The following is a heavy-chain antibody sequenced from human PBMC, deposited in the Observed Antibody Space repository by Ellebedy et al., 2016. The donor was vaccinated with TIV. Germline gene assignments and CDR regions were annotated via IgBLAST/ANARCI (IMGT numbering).Heavy chain of an antibody. CDR1: GGSISSYY. D-gene: IGHD6-19*01. Sequence: SETLSLTXGVSGGSISSYYWSWIRQPPGKGLEWIGYMFYTGSTKYDPSLESRVTISVDTSKNQFSLKLNSVTAADTAVYYCARGWLVQIDYWGQGTLVTVSS. CDR3: ARGWLVQIDY. CDR2: MFYTGST. J-gene: IGHJ4*02. V-gene: IGHV4-59*01.